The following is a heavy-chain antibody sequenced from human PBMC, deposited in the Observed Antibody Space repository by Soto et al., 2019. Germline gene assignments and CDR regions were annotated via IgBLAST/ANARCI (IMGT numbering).Heavy chain of an antibody. CDR2: IYHSGST. Sequence: QVQLQESGPGLVKPSGTLSLTCAVSGGSISSSNWWSWVRQPPGKGLEWIGEIYHSGSTNYNPSLKSLVTISVDKSKNQVSLKLSSVTAADTAVYYCARDYIVRGVMRWFDPWGQGTLVTVSS. CDR1: GGSISSSNW. D-gene: IGHD3-10*01. J-gene: IGHJ5*02. CDR3: ARDYIVRGVMRWFDP. V-gene: IGHV4-4*02.